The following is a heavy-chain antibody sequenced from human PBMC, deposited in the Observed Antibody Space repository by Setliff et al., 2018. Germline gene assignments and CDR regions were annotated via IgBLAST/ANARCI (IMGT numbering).Heavy chain of an antibody. J-gene: IGHJ6*03. D-gene: IGHD3-10*01. Sequence: PSETLSLTCAVSGGAIDNRYYWGWIRQPPGKGLEWVATIYYSGSTYSNPSLKSRLIISVDAPDNQFSVKLSSVTAADTAVYYCARHKSNGSGSYPSLYMDVWGKGIMVTVSS. CDR3: ARHKSNGSGSYPSLYMDV. CDR2: IYYSGST. V-gene: IGHV4-39*01. CDR1: GGAIDNRYY.